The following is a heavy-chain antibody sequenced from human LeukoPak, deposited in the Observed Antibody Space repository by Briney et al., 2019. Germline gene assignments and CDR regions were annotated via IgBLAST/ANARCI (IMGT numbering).Heavy chain of an antibody. J-gene: IGHJ5*02. V-gene: IGHV1-8*03. CDR2: MNPNSGNT. CDR3: ARGQNLGTYNWFDP. Sequence: ASVKVSCKASGYTFTSYDINWVRQATGQGLEWMGWMNPNSGNTGYAQKFQGRVTITRNTSISTAYMELSSLRSEDTAVYYCARGQNLGTYNWFDPWGQGTLVTVSS. D-gene: IGHD1-1*01. CDR1: GYTFTSYD.